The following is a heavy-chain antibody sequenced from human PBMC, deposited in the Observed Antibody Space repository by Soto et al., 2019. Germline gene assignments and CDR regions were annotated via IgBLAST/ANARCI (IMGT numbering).Heavy chain of an antibody. CDR1: GFTFITSF. CDR3: ARYFRGSGRYFFDY. V-gene: IGHV3-7*03. Sequence: GGSLRLSCVASGFTFITSFMGWVRQSPGKGLEWVANINQDGGGTYYVDSVEGRFTISRDNAKDSLYLQMNSLRGEDTAVYYCARYFRGSGRYFFDYWGQGTLVTVSS. CDR2: INQDGGGT. D-gene: IGHD6-19*01. J-gene: IGHJ4*02.